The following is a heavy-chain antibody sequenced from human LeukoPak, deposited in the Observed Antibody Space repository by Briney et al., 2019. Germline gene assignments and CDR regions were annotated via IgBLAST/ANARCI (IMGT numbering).Heavy chain of an antibody. J-gene: IGHJ6*02. CDR1: GYTFTSYG. V-gene: IGHV1-18*01. D-gene: IGHD2-15*01. CDR2: ISAYNGNT. Sequence: ASVKVSCKASGYTFTSYGISWVRQAPGQGLEWMGWISAYNGNTNYAQKLQGRVTMTTDTSTSTAYMELRSLRSDDTAVYYCARSGAYYCSGSSYLYYYYYYYGMDVWGQGTTVTVSS. CDR3: ARSGAYYCSGSSYLYYYYYYYGMDV.